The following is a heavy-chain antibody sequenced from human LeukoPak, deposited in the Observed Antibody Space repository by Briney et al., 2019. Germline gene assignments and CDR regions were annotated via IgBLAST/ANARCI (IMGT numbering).Heavy chain of an antibody. J-gene: IGHJ4*02. CDR1: GYTLTELS. CDR3: AIFSPGPSGWYRGFDY. D-gene: IGHD6-19*01. Sequence: ASVKVSCKVSGYTLTELSMHWVRQAPGKGLEWMGGFDPEDGETIYAQKFQGRVTMTEDTSTDTAYMELSSLRAEDTAVYYGAIFSPGPSGWYRGFDYWGQGTLVTVSS. CDR2: FDPEDGET. V-gene: IGHV1-24*01.